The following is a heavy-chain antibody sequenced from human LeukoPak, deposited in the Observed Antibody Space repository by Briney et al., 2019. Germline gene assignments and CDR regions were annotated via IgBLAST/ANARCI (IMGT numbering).Heavy chain of an antibody. CDR3: ARVEPYDFWSGYYNIDY. Sequence: GASVKVSCKASGGTFSSYAISWVRQAPGQGLEWMGGIIPIFGTANYAQKFQGRVTITADESTGTAYMELSSLRSEDTAVYYCARVEPYDFWSGYYNIDYWGQGTLVTVSS. V-gene: IGHV1-69*13. CDR1: GGTFSSYA. CDR2: IIPIFGTA. J-gene: IGHJ4*02. D-gene: IGHD3-3*01.